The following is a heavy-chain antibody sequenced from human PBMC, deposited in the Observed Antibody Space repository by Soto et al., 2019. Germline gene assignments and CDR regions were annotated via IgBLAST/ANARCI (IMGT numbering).Heavy chain of an antibody. CDR3: ARDVFAIAARPFLQPHNWFDP. V-gene: IGHV3-64*01. J-gene: IGHJ5*02. Sequence: GGSLRLSCAASGFTFSSYAMHWVRQAPGKGLEYVSAISSNGGSTYYANSVKGKFTISRDNSKNSLYLQMGSLRAEDMAVYYCARDVFAIAARPFLQPHNWFDPWGQGTLVTVSS. D-gene: IGHD6-6*01. CDR2: ISSNGGST. CDR1: GFTFSSYA.